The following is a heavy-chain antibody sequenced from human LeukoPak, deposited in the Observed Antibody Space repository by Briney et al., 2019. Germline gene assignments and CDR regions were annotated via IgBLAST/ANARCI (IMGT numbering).Heavy chain of an antibody. CDR3: ARSGTYSGTFDY. CDR2: VHSSGST. CDR1: GDSLSGYY. J-gene: IGHJ4*02. Sequence: PLETLSLSCTVSGDSLSGYYSSWVRQPPGRGLEWIGYVHSSGSTNYNPSLKSRVTISIDPSKNQFSLKVTSVTAADTAVYYCARSGTYSGTFDYWGQGTLVTVSS. V-gene: IGHV4-59*01. D-gene: IGHD1-26*01.